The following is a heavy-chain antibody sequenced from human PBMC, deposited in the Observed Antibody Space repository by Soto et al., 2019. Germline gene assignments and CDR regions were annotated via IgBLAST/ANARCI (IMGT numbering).Heavy chain of an antibody. D-gene: IGHD3-9*01. Sequence: QVQLQQWGAGPLRPLETLSLTCGVSGGSFSGYYWAWIRQSPGKGLEWIGEINDRGSINYNPSLKSLVSISDDTSKILYSLNHRAVTDADTAVYYCARESHDIMTGPPWVWEIDLWGRGTLVTVSS. CDR3: ARESHDIMTGPPWVWEIDL. CDR2: INDRGSI. CDR1: GGSFSGYY. V-gene: IGHV4-34*01. J-gene: IGHJ2*01.